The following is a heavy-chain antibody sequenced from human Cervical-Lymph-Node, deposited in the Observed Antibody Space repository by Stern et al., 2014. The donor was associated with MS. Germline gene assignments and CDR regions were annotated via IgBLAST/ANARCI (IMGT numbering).Heavy chain of an antibody. CDR1: GYTFTNYW. Sequence: EVQLVESGAEVREPGESLKISCKGSGYTFTNYWIGWVRQMPGKGLEWMGIIYPGDSDARYSPSFQGQVTMSADTSISTVYLQWSRLKASDSAMYYCARHQYPMGRGRSGWYDDWGQGTLVTVSS. CDR2: IYPGDSDA. CDR3: ARHQYPMGRGRSGWYDD. J-gene: IGHJ4*02. V-gene: IGHV5-51*01. D-gene: IGHD6-19*01.